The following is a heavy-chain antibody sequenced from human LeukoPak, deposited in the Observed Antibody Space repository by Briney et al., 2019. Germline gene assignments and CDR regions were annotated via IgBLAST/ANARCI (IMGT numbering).Heavy chain of an antibody. D-gene: IGHD6-19*01. CDR3: ARNSGWRDAFDI. J-gene: IGHJ3*02. CDR1: GDSVSSNSAA. CDR2: TYYRSNLYN. Sequence: SQTLSLTCAISGDSVSSNSAAWNWIRQSPSRGLEWLGRTYYRSNLYNDYAVSVRSRITINPDTSKNQFSLQLNSVTPEDTAVYYCARNSGWRDAFDIWGQGTMVTVSS. V-gene: IGHV6-1*01.